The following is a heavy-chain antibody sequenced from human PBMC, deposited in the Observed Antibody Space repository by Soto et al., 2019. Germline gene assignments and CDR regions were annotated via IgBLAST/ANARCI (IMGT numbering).Heavy chain of an antibody. J-gene: IGHJ4*02. V-gene: IGHV4-59*08. CDR3: ARPGRDWGALHY. D-gene: IGHD7-27*01. CDR1: NDSISTYY. CDR2: IYYSGST. Sequence: QVQLQESGPGLVKPSETLSLTCTVSNDSISTYYWTWIRQPPGKGLEWIGFIYYSGSTNYNPSLPSRVTISVDTSKNQCSLKMTSVTAADTAVYYCARPGRDWGALHYWGQGTLVTVSS.